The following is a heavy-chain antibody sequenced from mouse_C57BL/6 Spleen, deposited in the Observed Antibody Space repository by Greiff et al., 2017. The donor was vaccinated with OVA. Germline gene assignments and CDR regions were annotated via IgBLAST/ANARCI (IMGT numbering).Heavy chain of an antibody. CDR2: IDPSDSYT. J-gene: IGHJ2*01. Sequence: QVQLQQPGAELVMPGASVKLSCKASGFTFTSYWMHWVKQRPGQGLEWIGEIDPSDSYTNYNQKFKGKSTLPVDKSSSTAYMQLSSLTSEDSAVYYCARSLLRLYYFDYWGQGTTLTVSS. V-gene: IGHV1-69*01. CDR3: ARSLLRLYYFDY. CDR1: GFTFTSYW. D-gene: IGHD1-1*01.